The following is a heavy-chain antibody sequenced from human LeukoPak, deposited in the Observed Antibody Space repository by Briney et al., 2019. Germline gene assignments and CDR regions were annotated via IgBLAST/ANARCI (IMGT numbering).Heavy chain of an antibody. CDR2: IIPIFGTA. Sequence: GASVKVSCKASGGTFSSYAISWVRQAPGQGLEWMGGIIPIFGTANYAQKFQGRVTITADESTSTAYMELSSLRSEDTAVYYCARDALIAGAGTDYWGQGTLVTVSS. CDR1: GGTFSSYA. D-gene: IGHD6-13*01. CDR3: ARDALIAGAGTDY. J-gene: IGHJ4*02. V-gene: IGHV1-69*13.